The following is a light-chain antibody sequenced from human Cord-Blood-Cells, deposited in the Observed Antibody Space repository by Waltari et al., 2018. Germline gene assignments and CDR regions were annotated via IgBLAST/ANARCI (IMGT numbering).Light chain of an antibody. CDR2: CAS. CDR1: QRVLYSSNNKSY. Sequence: DTVTTQSPDFLAVSLGERATINCKSSQRVLYSSNNKSYLAWYQQKPGQPPKLLIYCASSRECGVPDRFSGSGSGTDFTLTISRLQAEDVAVYYCQQYYSTPPSFGQGTKLEIK. J-gene: IGKJ2*03. V-gene: IGKV4-1*01. CDR3: QQYYSTPPS.